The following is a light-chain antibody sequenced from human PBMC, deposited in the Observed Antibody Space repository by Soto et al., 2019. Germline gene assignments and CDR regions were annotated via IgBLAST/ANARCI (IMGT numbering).Light chain of an antibody. CDR1: QSISSY. Sequence: DIQMTQSPSSLSASLGDRVTITCRASQSISSYLSWYQQKPGKVPKLLISAASILQSGVPSRFSGSGSATQLTLTITSLQPEDFATYYCHQTFTPPLTCGGGTNVDI. J-gene: IGKJ4*01. CDR3: HQTFTPPLT. CDR2: AAS. V-gene: IGKV1-39*01.